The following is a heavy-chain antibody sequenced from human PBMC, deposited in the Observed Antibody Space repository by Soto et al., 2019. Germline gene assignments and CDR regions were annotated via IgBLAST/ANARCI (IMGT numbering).Heavy chain of an antibody. CDR3: AKEYTPSEADTSSIFAY. Sequence: GGSLRLSCAASGFTFTSYAMSWVRQAPGKGLEWVSGITDSGGSTYYADSVKGRFTISRDNSKNTLYLQMNSLGAEDTAVYYCAKEYTPSEADTSSIFAYWGPGTLVTVSS. J-gene: IGHJ4*02. V-gene: IGHV3-23*01. CDR2: ITDSGGST. CDR1: GFTFTSYA. D-gene: IGHD1-1*01.